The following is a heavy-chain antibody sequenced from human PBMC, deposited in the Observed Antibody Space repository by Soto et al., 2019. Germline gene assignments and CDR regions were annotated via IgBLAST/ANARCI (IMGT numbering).Heavy chain of an antibody. Sequence: SETLSLTCTVSGGSISSGGYCWTWIRQHPGKDLEWIGNICYGGSTYYSPSLKNRLTISIDTSKNQFSLKLTSVTAADTAVYYCAAGPNLYFFDYWGQGVLVTVSS. CDR2: ICYGGST. CDR3: AAGPNLYFFDY. D-gene: IGHD6-13*01. V-gene: IGHV4-31*03. CDR1: GGSISSGGYC. J-gene: IGHJ4*02.